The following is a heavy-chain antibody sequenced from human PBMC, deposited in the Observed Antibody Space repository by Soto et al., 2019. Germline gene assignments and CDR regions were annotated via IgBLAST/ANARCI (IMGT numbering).Heavy chain of an antibody. D-gene: IGHD3-22*01. V-gene: IGHV3-23*01. CDR1: GFTFSSYA. Sequence: GGSLRLSCAASGFTFSSYAMSWVRQAPGKGLEWVSAISGSGGSTYYADSVKGRFTISRDSSKNTLYLQMNSLRAEDTAVYYCAKDRTYYYDSSGYYFDYWGQGTLVTVSS. CDR2: ISGSGGST. J-gene: IGHJ4*02. CDR3: AKDRTYYYDSSGYYFDY.